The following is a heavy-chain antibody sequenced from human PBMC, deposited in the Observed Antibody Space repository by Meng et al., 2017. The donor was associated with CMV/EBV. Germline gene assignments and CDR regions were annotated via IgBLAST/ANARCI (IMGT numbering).Heavy chain of an antibody. CDR2: ISSSSSTI. Sequence: GESLKISCAASGFTFSSYSMNWVRQAPGKGLEWVSYISSSSSTIYYADSVKGRFTISRDNAKNSLYLQMNSLRAEDTAVYYCASDSITNVGVVLPLDYWGQGTLVTVSS. CDR1: GFTFSSYS. V-gene: IGHV3-48*04. D-gene: IGHD3-3*01. J-gene: IGHJ4*02. CDR3: ASDSITNVGVVLPLDY.